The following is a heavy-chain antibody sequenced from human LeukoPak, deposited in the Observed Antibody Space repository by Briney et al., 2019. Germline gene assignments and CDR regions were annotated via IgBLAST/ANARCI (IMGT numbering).Heavy chain of an antibody. CDR3: AREGLVRSAFYYYYGMDV. V-gene: IGHV3-53*01. Sequence: GGSLRLSCAASGFTFSSNYMSWVRQAPGKGLEWVSVIYSGGSTYYADSVKGRFTISRDNSKNTLYLQMNSLRAEDTAVYYCAREGLVRSAFYYYYGMDVWGQGTTVTVSS. CDR2: IYSGGST. CDR1: GFTFSSNY. D-gene: IGHD6-19*01. J-gene: IGHJ6*02.